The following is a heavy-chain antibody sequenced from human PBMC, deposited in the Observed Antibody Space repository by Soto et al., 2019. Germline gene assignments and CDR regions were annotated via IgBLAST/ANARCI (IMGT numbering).Heavy chain of an antibody. J-gene: IGHJ4*02. CDR1: GGTFSSYT. CDR2: IIPILGIA. Sequence: SVKVSCKASGGTFSSYTISWVRQAPGQGLEWMGRIIPILGIANYAQKFQGRVTITADKSTSTAYMELSSLRSEDTAVYYCARDVDCTSTSCYAQPAYYFDYWGQGTLVSVSS. V-gene: IGHV1-69*04. CDR3: ARDVDCTSTSCYAQPAYYFDY. D-gene: IGHD2-2*01.